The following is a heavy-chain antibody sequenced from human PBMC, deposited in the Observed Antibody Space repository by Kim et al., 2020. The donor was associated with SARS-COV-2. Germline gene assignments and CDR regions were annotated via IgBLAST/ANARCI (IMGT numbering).Heavy chain of an antibody. J-gene: IGHJ4*02. Sequence: SPTLKSRVTMSADTSKSQCSLKLSSVTAADTAVYYCARHGGGYTYGPVASWGQGTLVIVSS. CDR3: ARHGGGYTYGPVAS. D-gene: IGHD5-18*01. V-gene: IGHV4-59*08.